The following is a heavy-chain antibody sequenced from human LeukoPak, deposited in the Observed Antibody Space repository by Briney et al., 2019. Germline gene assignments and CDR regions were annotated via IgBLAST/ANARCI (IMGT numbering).Heavy chain of an antibody. V-gene: IGHV3-7*01. CDR1: GFTFSSYW. CDR3: ARDRGSTGDDLYDY. CDR2: IKHDASEK. J-gene: IGHJ4*02. D-gene: IGHD2-8*02. Sequence: PGGSLRLSCAASGFTFSSYWMAWVRQTPGKGLEWVANIKHDASEKYYVDSVKGRFTISRDNAQNSFYLQMNSLRAEDTAVYYCARDRGSTGDDLYDYWGQGTLVTVSS.